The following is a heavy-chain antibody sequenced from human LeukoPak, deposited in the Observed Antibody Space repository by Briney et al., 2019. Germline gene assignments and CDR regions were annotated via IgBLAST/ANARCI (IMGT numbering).Heavy chain of an antibody. CDR2: ISSSSIYI. CDR1: GYTFSSYS. CDR3: ARDLSTYYYYMDV. J-gene: IGHJ6*03. Sequence: GGSLRLSCAASGYTFSSYSMNWVRQAPGKGLEWVSSISSSSIYIYYADSVKGRFTISRDNAKNSLYLHMNSLRAEDTAVYYCARDLSTYYYYMDVWGKGTTVTVSS. V-gene: IGHV3-21*01.